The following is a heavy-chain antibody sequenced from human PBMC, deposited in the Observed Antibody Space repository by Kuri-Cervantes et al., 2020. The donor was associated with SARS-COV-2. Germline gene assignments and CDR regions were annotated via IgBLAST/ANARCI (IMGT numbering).Heavy chain of an antibody. D-gene: IGHD4-17*01. V-gene: IGHV4-34*01. CDR3: ARGGTVTTHVGLSYYFDY. Sequence: GSLRLSCAVYGGSFSGYYWTWTRQPPGKGLEGMGEIIHSGSTNYNPSLKSRVTISVDTSKTQFSLKLSSVTAADTAVYYCARGGTVTTHVGLSYYFDYWGQGTLVTVSS. J-gene: IGHJ4*02. CDR2: IIHSGST. CDR1: GGSFSGYY.